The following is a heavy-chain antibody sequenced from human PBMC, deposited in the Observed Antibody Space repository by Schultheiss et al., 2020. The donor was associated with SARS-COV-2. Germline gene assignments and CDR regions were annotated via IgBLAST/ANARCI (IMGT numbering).Heavy chain of an antibody. CDR1: GFTFSSYE. D-gene: IGHD1-26*01. Sequence: GGSLRLSCAASGFTFSSYEMNWVRQAPGKGLEWVSYISSSSSTIYYADSVKGRFTISRDNAKNSLYLQMNSLRAEDTAVYYCARVYSGSYYGYFQHWGQGTLVTVSS. CDR3: ARVYSGSYYGYFQH. CDR2: ISSSSSTI. V-gene: IGHV3-48*01. J-gene: IGHJ1*01.